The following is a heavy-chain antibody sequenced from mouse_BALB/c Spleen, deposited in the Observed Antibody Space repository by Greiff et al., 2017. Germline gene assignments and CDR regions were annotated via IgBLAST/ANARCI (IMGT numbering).Heavy chain of an antibody. V-gene: IGHV2-6-4*01. J-gene: IGHJ3*01. CDR3: ARNHYDYDWFAY. Sequence: QVQLKESGPGLVAPSQSLSITCTVSGFSLSSYSVHWVRQPPGKGLEWLGMICGGGSTDYNSALKSRLSISKDNSKSQVFLKMNSLQTDDTAMYYCARNHYDYDWFAYWGQGTLVTVSA. CDR1: GFSLSSYS. CDR2: ICGGGST. D-gene: IGHD2-4*01.